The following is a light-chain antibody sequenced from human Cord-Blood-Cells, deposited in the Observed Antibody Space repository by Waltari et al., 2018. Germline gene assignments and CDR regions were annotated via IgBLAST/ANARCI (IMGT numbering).Light chain of an antibody. Sequence: DIQMTQSPSSLSASVGDRVPITCRASQSISSYLNWYQQKPGKAPKPLIYAASSLQSGVPSRFSGSGSGTDFTLTISSLQPEDFATYYCQQSYSTLTFGGGTKVEIK. CDR2: AAS. CDR1: QSISSY. J-gene: IGKJ4*01. V-gene: IGKV1-39*01. CDR3: QQSYSTLT.